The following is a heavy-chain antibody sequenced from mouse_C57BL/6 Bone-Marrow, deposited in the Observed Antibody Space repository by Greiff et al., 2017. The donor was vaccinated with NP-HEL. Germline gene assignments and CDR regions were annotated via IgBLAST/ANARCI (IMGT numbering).Heavy chain of an antibody. D-gene: IGHD1-1*01. J-gene: IGHJ2*01. V-gene: IGHV6-6*01. CDR2: IRNKANNHAT. CDR1: GFTFSDAW. Sequence: EVQLQESGGGLVQPGGSMKLSCAASGFTFSDAWMDWVRQSPEKGLEWVAEIRNKANNHATYYAESVKGRFTISRDDSKSSVYLQMNSLRAEDTGIYYCTTTVVAKGNYWGQGTTLTVSS. CDR3: TTTVVAKGNY.